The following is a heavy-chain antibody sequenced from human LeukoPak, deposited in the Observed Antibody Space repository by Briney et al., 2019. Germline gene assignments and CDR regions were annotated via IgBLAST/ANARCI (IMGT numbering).Heavy chain of an antibody. CDR1: GFTFNLAW. CDR2: ISGSGGST. J-gene: IGHJ4*02. Sequence: PGGSLRLSCATSGFTFNLAWMSWVRQAPGKGLEWVSAISGSGGSTYYADSVKGRFTISRDNSKNTLYLQMNSLRAEDTGVYYCAKEKPATGLPRGPFDYWGQGTLVTVSS. CDR3: AKEKPATGLPRGPFDY. V-gene: IGHV3-23*01. D-gene: IGHD2-15*01.